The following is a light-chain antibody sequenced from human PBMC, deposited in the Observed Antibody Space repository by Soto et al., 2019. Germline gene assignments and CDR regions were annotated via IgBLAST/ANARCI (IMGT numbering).Light chain of an antibody. CDR2: VAS. CDR1: QSVSSNY. V-gene: IGKV3-20*01. Sequence: EIVLTQSPGTLSLSPGERATLSCRASQSVSSNYLAWYQQKPGQAPRLLIYVASSRATGIPDRFSGSGSGTDFTLTISRLEPEDFAVYYCQHFGDSPITFGQGTRLEIK. J-gene: IGKJ5*01. CDR3: QHFGDSPIT.